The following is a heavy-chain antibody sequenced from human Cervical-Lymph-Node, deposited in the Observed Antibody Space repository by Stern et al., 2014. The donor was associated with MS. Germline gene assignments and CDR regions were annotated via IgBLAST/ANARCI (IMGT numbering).Heavy chain of an antibody. CDR3: ASSTLTDAFDI. Sequence: VQLVESGGGVVQPGRSLTLSCAASRFSFNDYGIHWVRQAPGKGLEWVSLISSDGSQKYCADSVKGRFTISRDNSKNTAYLQMNSLQADDTAVYFCASSTLTDAFDIWGQGTMVTVSS. V-gene: IGHV3-30*03. D-gene: IGHD4-11*01. CDR1: RFSFNDYG. J-gene: IGHJ3*02. CDR2: ISSDGSQK.